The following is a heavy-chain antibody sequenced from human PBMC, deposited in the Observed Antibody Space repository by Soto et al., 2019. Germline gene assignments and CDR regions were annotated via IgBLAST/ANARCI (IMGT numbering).Heavy chain of an antibody. D-gene: IGHD2-2*01. V-gene: IGHV3-23*01. Sequence: EPQLLESGGGLGHPGGSLRLSCAASGFTFSSHAMSWVRQAPGKGLEWVAALSGSGDSTYYADSVRGRSTISRDNSKKTLDLQMNSLRAEDTAVYYCAKFYCISIMCQVPAAKSTGGFEIWGQGTLVTVS. CDR2: LSGSGDST. CDR3: AKFYCISIMCQVPAAKSTGGFEI. J-gene: IGHJ3*02. CDR1: GFTFSSHA.